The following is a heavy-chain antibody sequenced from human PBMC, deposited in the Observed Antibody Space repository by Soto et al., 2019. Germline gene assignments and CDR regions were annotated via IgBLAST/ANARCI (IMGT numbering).Heavy chain of an antibody. CDR3: AKDMGYDIWTGSHYYYYYGMDV. CDR1: GISFDDYA. J-gene: IGHJ6*02. Sequence: GGSLRLSCAAAGISFDDYAMHWVRQAPGKGAELVSGISRKSGSIGYADSVKGRFTISRDNAKNSLYLQMNSLRAEDTALYYCAKDMGYDIWTGSHYYYYYGMDVWGQGTTVTVSS. CDR2: ISRKSGSI. D-gene: IGHD3-9*01. V-gene: IGHV3-9*01.